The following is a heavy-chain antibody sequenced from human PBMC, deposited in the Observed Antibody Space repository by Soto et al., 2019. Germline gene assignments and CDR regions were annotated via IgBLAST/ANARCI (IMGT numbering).Heavy chain of an antibody. CDR2: INPNSGGT. J-gene: IGHJ5*02. CDR1: GYTFTGYY. D-gene: IGHD3-10*01. CDR3: ASTRGGYYGSGSYYP. V-gene: IGHV1-2*02. Sequence: ASVKVSCKASGYTFTGYYMHWVRQAPGQGLEWMGWINPNSGGTNYAQKFQGRVTMTRDTSISTAYMELSRLRSDDTAVYYCASTRGGYYGSGSYYPWGQGTLVTVSS.